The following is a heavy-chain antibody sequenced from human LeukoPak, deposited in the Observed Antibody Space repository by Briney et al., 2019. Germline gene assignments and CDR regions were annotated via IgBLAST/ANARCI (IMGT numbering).Heavy chain of an antibody. V-gene: IGHV1-8*03. CDR3: ARGRHSNYASTWAFDP. CDR1: GYTFTSYD. D-gene: IGHD4-11*01. CDR2: MNPNSGNT. Sequence: ASVKVSCKASGYTFTSYDINWVRQATGQGIEWMGWMNPNSGNTGYAQKFQGRVTITRNTSISTAYMELSSLRSEDTAVYYCARGRHSNYASTWAFDPWGQGTLVTVSS. J-gene: IGHJ5*02.